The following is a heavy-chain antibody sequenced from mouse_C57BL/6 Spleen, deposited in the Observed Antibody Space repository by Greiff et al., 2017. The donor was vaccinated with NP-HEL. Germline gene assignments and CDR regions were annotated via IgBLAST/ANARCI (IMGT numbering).Heavy chain of an antibody. CDR1: GYTFTSYW. V-gene: IGHV1-69*01. D-gene: IGHD1-1*01. Sequence: VQLQQPGAELVMPGASVKLSCKASGYTFTSYWMHWVKQRPGQGLEWIGEIDPSDSYTNYNQKFKGKSTLTVDKSSSTAYMQLSSLTSEDSAVYYCARCFSPRATHYGSTWFAYWGQGTLVTVSA. CDR3: ARCFSPRATHYGSTWFAY. J-gene: IGHJ3*01. CDR2: IDPSDSYT.